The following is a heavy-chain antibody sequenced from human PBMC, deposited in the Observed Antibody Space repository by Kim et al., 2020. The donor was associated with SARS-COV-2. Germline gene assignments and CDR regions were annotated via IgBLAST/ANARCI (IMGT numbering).Heavy chain of an antibody. CDR3: ARDRELSFNYFDY. CDR1: GFTFSSYA. V-gene: IGHV3-30*04. D-gene: IGHD3-16*01. CDR2: ISYDGSNK. Sequence: GGSLRLSCAASGFTFSSYAMHWVRQAPGKGLEWVAVISYDGSNKYYADSVKGRFTISRDNSKNTLYLQMNSLRAEDTAVYYCARDRELSFNYFDYWCQGT. J-gene: IGHJ4*02.